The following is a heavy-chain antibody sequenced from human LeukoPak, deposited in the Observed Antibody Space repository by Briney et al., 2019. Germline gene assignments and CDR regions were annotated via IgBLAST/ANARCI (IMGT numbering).Heavy chain of an antibody. J-gene: IGHJ4*02. V-gene: IGHV2-5*01. CDR1: GFSLSTSGVG. D-gene: IGHD3-3*01. CDR2: IYWNDDK. CDR3: AHRRGYDFWSGYFDFDY. Sequence: SGPTLVKPTQTLTLTCTFSGFSLSTSGVGVGWIRQPPGKALEWLALIYWNDDKRYSPSLKSRLTITKDTSKNQVVLTMTNMDPVDTATYYCAHRRGYDFWSGYFDFDYWGQGTLVTVSS.